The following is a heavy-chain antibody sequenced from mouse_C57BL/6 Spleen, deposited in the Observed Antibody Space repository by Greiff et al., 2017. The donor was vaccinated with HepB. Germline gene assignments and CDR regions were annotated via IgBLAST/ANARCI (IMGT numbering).Heavy chain of an antibody. D-gene: IGHD2-3*01. V-gene: IGHV1-26*01. CDR2: INPNNGGT. CDR3: ARAGDGYYEWYFDV. CDR1: GYTFTDYY. Sequence: EVQLQQSGPELVKPGASVKISCKASGYTFTDYYMNWVKPSHGKSLEWIGDINPNNGGTSYNQKFKGKATLTVDKSSSTAYMELRSLTSEDSAVYYCARAGDGYYEWYFDVWGTGTTVTVSS. J-gene: IGHJ1*03.